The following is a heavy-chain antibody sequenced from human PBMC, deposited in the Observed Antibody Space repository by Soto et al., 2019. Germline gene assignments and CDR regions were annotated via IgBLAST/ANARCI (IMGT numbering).Heavy chain of an antibody. CDR1: GFSLSSYW. V-gene: IGHV3-7*01. CDR2: MNQDGSES. Sequence: EVQLVESGGGLVQPGWSLRLSCAASGFSLSSYWMSWVRQAPGKGLEWLANMNQDGSESDYVGSVKGRFTFTRDNAKNSLYLQMNSLRAEDTSVYYCARLSTSAGRRDLACWGQGTLVTVS. J-gene: IGHJ4*02. CDR3: ARLSTSAGRRDLAC.